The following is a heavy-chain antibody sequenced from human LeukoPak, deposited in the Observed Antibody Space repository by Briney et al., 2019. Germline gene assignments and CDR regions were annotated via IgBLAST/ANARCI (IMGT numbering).Heavy chain of an antibody. D-gene: IGHD4-17*01. CDR3: ARERGLRVTTRNWFDP. V-gene: IGHV1-46*01. CDR2: INPSGGST. Sequence: ASVKVSCKASGYTFTSYYMHWVRQAPGQGLEWMGIINPSGGSTSYAQKFQGRVTMTRDMSTSTVYMELSSLRSEDTAVYYCARERGLRVTTRNWFDPWGQGTLVTVSS. J-gene: IGHJ5*02. CDR1: GYTFTSYY.